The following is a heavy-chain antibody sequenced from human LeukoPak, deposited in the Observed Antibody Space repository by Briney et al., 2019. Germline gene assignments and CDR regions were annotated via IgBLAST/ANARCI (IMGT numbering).Heavy chain of an antibody. Sequence: ASVKVSCKASGYTFTSYGISWVRQAPGQGLEWMGWISAYNGNTDYAQKLQVRVTMTTDTSTSTAYMELRSLRSDDTAVYYCVREGGSSGYYFFHYWGQGTLVTVSS. V-gene: IGHV1-18*01. J-gene: IGHJ4*02. CDR3: VREGGSSGYYFFHY. CDR1: GYTFTSYG. CDR2: ISAYNGNT. D-gene: IGHD3-22*01.